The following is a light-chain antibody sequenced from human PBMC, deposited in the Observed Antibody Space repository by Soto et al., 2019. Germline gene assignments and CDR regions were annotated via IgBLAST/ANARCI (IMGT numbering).Light chain of an antibody. CDR2: GAS. CDR3: QQYYYWPAGS. V-gene: IGKV3-15*01. Sequence: EIVMTQSPATLSVSPGDRATLSCRATESVTSHLASYQQKLGQTPRLLIYGASTRATGAPARLSGMGSGTDFALNISSLQSEDFAGYYCQQYYYWPAGSCGQGTDVDI. J-gene: IGKJ2*04. CDR1: ESVTSH.